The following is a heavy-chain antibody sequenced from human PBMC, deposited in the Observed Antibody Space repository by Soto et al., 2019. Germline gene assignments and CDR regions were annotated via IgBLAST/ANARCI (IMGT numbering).Heavy chain of an antibody. CDR3: ARVVLRYQNGMDV. CDR2: IYYSGST. Sequence: SETLSLTCTVSGGSIISGDYYWSWIRQPRGKGLEWIGYIYYSGSTYYNPSLKSRVTISVDTSKNQFSLKLSSVTAADTAVYYCARVVLRYQNGMDVWGQGTKVTVSS. CDR1: GGSIISGDYY. J-gene: IGHJ6*02. D-gene: IGHD3-9*01. V-gene: IGHV4-30-4*01.